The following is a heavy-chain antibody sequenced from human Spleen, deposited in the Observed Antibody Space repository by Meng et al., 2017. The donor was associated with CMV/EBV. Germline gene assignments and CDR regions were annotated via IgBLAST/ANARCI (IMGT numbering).Heavy chain of an antibody. V-gene: IGHV3-30*02. J-gene: IGHJ6*02. CDR3: AKDIKAMTRHYNGMDV. D-gene: IGHD1-14*01. Sequence: GESLKISCAASGFTFSSYGMHWVRQAPGKGLEWVAFIRYDGSNKYYADSVKGRFTISRDNSRNSLYLQMDSLRTEDTALYYCAKDIKAMTRHYNGMDVWGQGTTVTVSS. CDR2: IRYDGSNK. CDR1: GFTFSSYG.